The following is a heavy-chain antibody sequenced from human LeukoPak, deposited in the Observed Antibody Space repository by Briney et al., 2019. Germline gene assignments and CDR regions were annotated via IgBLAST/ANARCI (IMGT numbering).Heavy chain of an antibody. D-gene: IGHD1-26*01. V-gene: IGHV4-39*01. CDR3: ARRGWELHNTQFDY. Sequence: PSETLSLTCTVSGGSISSSSHYWGWIRQPPGKGLEWIGSIYYSGSTYYNPSLKSRVTISVDTSKNQFSLKLSSVTAADTAVYYCARRGWELHNTQFDYWGQGTLVTVSS. J-gene: IGHJ4*02. CDR2: IYYSGST. CDR1: GGSISSSSHY.